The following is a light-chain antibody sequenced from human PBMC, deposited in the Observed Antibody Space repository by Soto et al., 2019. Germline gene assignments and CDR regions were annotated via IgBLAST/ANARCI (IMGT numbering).Light chain of an antibody. CDR1: QSISTW. CDR3: QQYNNYFT. V-gene: IGKV1-5*03. Sequence: DIQMTQSPSTLPASVGDRVTITCRANQSISTWLAWYQQKPGKAPNLLIYKASRLETGVPSRFSGSGSGTEFTLTISSLQPDDFGTYYCQQYNNYFTFGQGTKVDIK. CDR2: KAS. J-gene: IGKJ1*01.